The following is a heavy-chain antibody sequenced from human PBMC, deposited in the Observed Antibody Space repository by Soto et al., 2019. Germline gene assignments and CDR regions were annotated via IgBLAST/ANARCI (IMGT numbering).Heavy chain of an antibody. Sequence: QVQLVQSRAEVMKPGASVKVSCEASGYSFIDYYTHWVRQAPGQGFEWMGRISPKSGGTNYAQKFEGRVTLTWDTSLNTAYMELSRLKSDDTAVYYCARPPGYISDWYYFDLWGQGTRVTVSS. D-gene: IGHD3-9*01. CDR3: ARPPGYISDWYYFDL. J-gene: IGHJ4*02. CDR2: ISPKSGGT. V-gene: IGHV1-2*02. CDR1: GYSFIDYY.